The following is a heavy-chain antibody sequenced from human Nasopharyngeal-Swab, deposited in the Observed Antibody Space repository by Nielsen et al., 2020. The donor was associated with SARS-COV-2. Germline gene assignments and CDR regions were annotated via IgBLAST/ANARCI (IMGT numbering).Heavy chain of an antibody. Sequence: ASVKVSCKTSGYTFTDYSMNWVRQAPGQGLEWMGWINTKTGNPNYAQGFSGRYVFSLDTSVNTAYLQIFSLKTEDTAVYYCAGGHGAHAHGYWGQGTPVTVSS. CDR1: GYTFTDYS. CDR2: INTKTGNP. CDR3: AGGHGAHAHGY. V-gene: IGHV7-4-1*01. J-gene: IGHJ1*01. D-gene: IGHD4-17*01.